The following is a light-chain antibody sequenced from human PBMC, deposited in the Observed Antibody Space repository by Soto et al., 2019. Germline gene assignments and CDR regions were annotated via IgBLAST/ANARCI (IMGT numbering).Light chain of an antibody. V-gene: IGKV3-15*01. CDR1: ESLSYF. CDR3: QSYNDWPFA. J-gene: IGKJ2*01. Sequence: EIVLTQSPATLSVSPGERVTLSRRASESLSYFLAWYQHKPGQSPRLLIYGVSTRVAGVPSRFSGGGSATDFTLTISSLQSEDFAVYYCQSYNDWPFAFGQGTKLEI. CDR2: GVS.